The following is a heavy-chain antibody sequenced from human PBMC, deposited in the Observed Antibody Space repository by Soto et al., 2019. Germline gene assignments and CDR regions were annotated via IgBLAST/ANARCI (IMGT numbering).Heavy chain of an antibody. V-gene: IGHV4-4*07. J-gene: IGHJ5*02. Sequence: KTSETLSLTCSVSGVSMRNSYWTWIRQSPGKGLEWIGRISTSGNTNYNPSLNSRLIMPVDTSKNQDSLKLTSVTAADTAVYYGARGGGVPALGDPWGQGTLVTVSS. D-gene: IGHD3-16*01. CDR1: GVSMRNSY. CDR3: ARGGGVPALGDP. CDR2: ISTSGNT.